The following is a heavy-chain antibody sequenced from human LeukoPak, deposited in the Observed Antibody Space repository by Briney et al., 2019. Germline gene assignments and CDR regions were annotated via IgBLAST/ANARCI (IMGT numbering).Heavy chain of an antibody. D-gene: IGHD3-22*01. J-gene: IGHJ4*02. V-gene: IGHV3-21*01. CDR2: ISSSSNYI. Sequence: GGSLRLSCAASGFTFSSYTMNWVRQAPGKGLEWVSSISSSSNYINYADSVKGRFTISRDNAKNSLYLQMNSLRAEDTAVYYCARDAPRDSSGYFLSVSGFDYWGQGTLVTVPS. CDR3: ARDAPRDSSGYFLSVSGFDY. CDR1: GFTFSSYT.